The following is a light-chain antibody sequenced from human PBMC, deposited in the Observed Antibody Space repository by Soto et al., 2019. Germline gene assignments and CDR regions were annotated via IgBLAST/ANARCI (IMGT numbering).Light chain of an antibody. V-gene: IGLV2-11*01. J-gene: IGLJ1*01. Sequence: QSVLNQPHSVSGSPGQSVAISCTGTGSDVGGYNYVSWYQQHPGKAPKLIIYDVNKRPSGVPDRFSGSKSGNTASLTISGLQSEDEADYYCCSFAGSFYVFGTGTKVTVL. CDR3: CSFAGSFYV. CDR2: DVN. CDR1: GSDVGGYNY.